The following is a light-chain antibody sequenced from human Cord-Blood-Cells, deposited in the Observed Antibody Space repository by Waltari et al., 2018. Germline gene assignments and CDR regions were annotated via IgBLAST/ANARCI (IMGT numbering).Light chain of an antibody. CDR2: GAS. V-gene: IGKV3-20*01. CDR1: QSVSSSY. CDR3: QQYGSSSWT. J-gene: IGKJ1*01. Sequence: EIVLTQSPGTLSLSPADRATLSCRASQSVSSSYLAWYQQKPGQAPRLLIYGASSRATGIPDRFSGSGSGTDFTLTISRLEPEDFAVYYCQQYGSSSWTFGQGTKVEIK.